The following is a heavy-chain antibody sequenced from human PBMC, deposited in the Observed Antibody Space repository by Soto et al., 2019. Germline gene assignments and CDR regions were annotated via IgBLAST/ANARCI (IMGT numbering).Heavy chain of an antibody. CDR1: GNTLSSYA. Sequence: SVKVSCKASGNTLSSYAFTWLRQAPGKGFELMGTIIPILRTTEYEQKFQGRVTITADESTTTVYMELSGLTSGDTGIYFCARGYQKNLPFEFWGQGTLVIVSS. D-gene: IGHD2-15*01. CDR2: IIPILRTT. CDR3: ARGYQKNLPFEF. J-gene: IGHJ4*02. V-gene: IGHV1-69*11.